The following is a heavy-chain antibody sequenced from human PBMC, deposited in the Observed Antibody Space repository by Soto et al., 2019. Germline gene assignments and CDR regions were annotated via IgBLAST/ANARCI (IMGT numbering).Heavy chain of an antibody. J-gene: IGHJ4*02. D-gene: IGHD3-22*01. CDR3: ARAHGLFSFFDY. Sequence: QVQLVESGGGVVQPGRSLRLSCAASGFTFSSYGMHWVRQAPGKGLEWVAIIWYDGSNKYYADSVKGRFTISRDNSKNTLYLQMNSLRAEDTAVYYCARAHGLFSFFDYWGQGTPVTVSS. V-gene: IGHV3-33*01. CDR1: GFTFSSYG. CDR2: IWYDGSNK.